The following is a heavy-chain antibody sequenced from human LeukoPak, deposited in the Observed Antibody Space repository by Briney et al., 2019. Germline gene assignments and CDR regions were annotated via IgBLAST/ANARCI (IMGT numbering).Heavy chain of an antibody. V-gene: IGHV3-7*01. CDR3: TKGGRSGSRYWPY. CDR2: IKQDGGQK. Sequence: GGFLRVSCAASGFIFSDDWMNWVRQAPGKGLAWVSTIKQDGGQKYYVDSVKGRFTVSRDNARNSLDLQVNSLRAEDTAVYYCTKGGRSGSRYWPYWGRGTLVTVSS. D-gene: IGHD6-13*01. CDR1: GFIFSDDW. J-gene: IGHJ4*02.